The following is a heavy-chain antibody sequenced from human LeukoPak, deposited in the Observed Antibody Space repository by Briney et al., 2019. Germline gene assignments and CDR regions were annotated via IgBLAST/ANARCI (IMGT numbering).Heavy chain of an antibody. V-gene: IGHV3-20*04. D-gene: IGHD3-22*01. J-gene: IGHJ5*02. CDR1: GFTFSSYS. CDR3: ARGKNYDSSGYHH. Sequence: GGSLRLSCAASGFTFSSYSMNWVRQAPGKGLEWVSGINWNGGSTGYADSVKGRFTISKDNAKNSLYLQMNSLRAEDTALYYCARGKNYDSSGYHHWGQGTLVTVSS. CDR2: INWNGGST.